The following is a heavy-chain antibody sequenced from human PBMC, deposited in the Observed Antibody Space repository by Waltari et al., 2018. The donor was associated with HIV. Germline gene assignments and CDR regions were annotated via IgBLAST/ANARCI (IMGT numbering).Heavy chain of an antibody. V-gene: IGHV2-26*01. CDR3: VRGRFVAHSNSYYDGFDF. J-gene: IGHJ4*02. CDR2: FMSNGEE. CDR1: GFSLSAYSVG. D-gene: IGHD3-10*01. Sequence: QVTLKESGPAALTATETLTLTCTVSGFSLSAYSVGVDWIRQSPGKAPEWLSLFMSNGEESYNSSLRSRLSMSRDISRSQVVLTLTNVHPVDAGTYFCVRGRFVAHSNSYYDGFDFWGQGLRVAVSS.